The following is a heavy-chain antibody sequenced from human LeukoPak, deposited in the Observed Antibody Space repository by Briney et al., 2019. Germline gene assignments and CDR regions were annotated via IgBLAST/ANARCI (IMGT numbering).Heavy chain of an antibody. J-gene: IGHJ4*02. D-gene: IGHD6-19*01. Sequence: PGGSLRLSCAASGFTFSSYGRHWVRQAPGKGQEWVAFIRYDGSNKYYADSVKGRFTISRDNSKNTLYLQMNSLRAEDTAVYYCAKDRVGYSSGWYSLDYWGQGTLVTVSS. CDR3: AKDRVGYSSGWYSLDY. CDR1: GFTFSSYG. CDR2: IRYDGSNK. V-gene: IGHV3-30*02.